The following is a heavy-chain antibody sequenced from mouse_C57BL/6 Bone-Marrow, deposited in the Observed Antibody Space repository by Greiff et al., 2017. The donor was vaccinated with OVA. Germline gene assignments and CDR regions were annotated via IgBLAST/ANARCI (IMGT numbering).Heavy chain of an antibody. V-gene: IGHV10-1*01. J-gene: IGHJ2*01. CDR1: GFSFNTYA. Sequence: EVQLVESGGGLVQPKGSLKLSCAASGFSFNTYAMNWVRQAPGKGLEWVARIRSKSNNYATYYADSVKDRFTISRDDSESMLYLQMNNLKTEDTAMYYCVRGSTTVVFDYWGQGTTLTVSS. D-gene: IGHD1-1*01. CDR3: VRGSTTVVFDY. CDR2: IRSKSNNYAT.